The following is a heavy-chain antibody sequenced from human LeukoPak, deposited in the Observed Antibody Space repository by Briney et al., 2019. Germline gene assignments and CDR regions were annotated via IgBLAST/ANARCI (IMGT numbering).Heavy chain of an antibody. CDR3: ARFSPRAMGNYLDF. CDR1: GGSISSYY. J-gene: IGHJ4*02. Sequence: SETLSLTCTVSGGSISSYYWSWIRQPPGKGLEWIGYIYYSGSTNYNPSLKSRVILSLDKSANQFPLNLSSVTAADTAVYYCARFSPRAMGNYLDFWGQGTLVTVSS. D-gene: IGHD7-27*01. CDR2: IYYSGST. V-gene: IGHV4-59*12.